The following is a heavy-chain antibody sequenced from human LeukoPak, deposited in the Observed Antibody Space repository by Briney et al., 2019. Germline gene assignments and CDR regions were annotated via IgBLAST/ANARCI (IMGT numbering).Heavy chain of an antibody. CDR2: ISACNGNT. CDR3: ARDYVIYCSSTSCYENGGYVPFDY. D-gene: IGHD2-2*01. Sequence: ASVKVSCKASGYTFTSYGISWVRQAPGQGLEWMGWISACNGNTNYAQKLQGGVTMTTDTSTSTAYMELRSLRSDDTAVYYCARDYVIYCSSTSCYENGGYVPFDYWGQGTLVTVSS. CDR1: GYTFTSYG. J-gene: IGHJ4*02. V-gene: IGHV1-18*01.